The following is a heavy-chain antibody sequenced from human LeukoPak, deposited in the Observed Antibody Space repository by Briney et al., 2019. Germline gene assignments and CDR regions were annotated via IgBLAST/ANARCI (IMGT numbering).Heavy chain of an antibody. D-gene: IGHD3-16*02. Sequence: GGSLRLSCAASGFTFNSYWIHWVRQAPGKGLVWVSRINTDGSRTNYADSVKGRFAISRDDAKNTVHLQMYSLGAEDSAVYYCVRGASLAYYMDVWGKGTTVTVSS. CDR1: GFTFNSYW. CDR3: VRGASLAYYMDV. J-gene: IGHJ6*03. CDR2: INTDGSRT. V-gene: IGHV3-74*01.